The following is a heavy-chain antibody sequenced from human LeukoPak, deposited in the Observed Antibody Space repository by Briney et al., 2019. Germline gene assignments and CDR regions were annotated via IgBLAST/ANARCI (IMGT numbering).Heavy chain of an antibody. CDR1: GSSFTSYW. CDR2: IYPGDSDT. Sequence: GASLQISCKGSGSSFTSYWIGWVRQLPGKGLEWMGIIYPGDSDTRYSPSFHGQVTISADKSIRPAYLQWSSLKASDTAMHYCARLAAAGPTYDRYWGQGTLVTVSS. J-gene: IGHJ4*02. CDR3: ARLAAAGPTYDRY. V-gene: IGHV5-51*01. D-gene: IGHD6-13*01.